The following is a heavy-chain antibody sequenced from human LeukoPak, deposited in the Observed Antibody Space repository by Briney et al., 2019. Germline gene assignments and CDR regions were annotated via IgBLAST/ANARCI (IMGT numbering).Heavy chain of an antibody. CDR3: ARVSLGNNYGSGSYDY. V-gene: IGHV3-21*01. D-gene: IGHD3-10*01. J-gene: IGHJ4*02. CDR1: GFTFSSYN. Sequence: GGSLRLFCAASGFTFSSYNMNWVRQAPGKGLEWVSSINSGSTYINYADSVKGRFTITRDNAENSLYLQMSSLRAEDTAVYYCARVSLGNNYGSGSYDYWGQGTLVTVSS. CDR2: INSGSTYI.